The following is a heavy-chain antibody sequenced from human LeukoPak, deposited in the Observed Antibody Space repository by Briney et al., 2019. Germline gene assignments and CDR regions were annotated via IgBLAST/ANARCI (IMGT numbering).Heavy chain of an antibody. J-gene: IGHJ5*02. Sequence: PGGSLRLSCAASGLTFSRYGMHWVRQAPGKGLEWVAIIWFDGSKEYYADSVKGRFTISRDNSKNILFLQINSLSAEDTAVYYCARTGSGASWYWFDPWGQGTLVTASS. CDR2: IWFDGSKE. V-gene: IGHV3-33*01. CDR3: ARTGSGASWYWFDP. D-gene: IGHD1-26*01. CDR1: GLTFSRYG.